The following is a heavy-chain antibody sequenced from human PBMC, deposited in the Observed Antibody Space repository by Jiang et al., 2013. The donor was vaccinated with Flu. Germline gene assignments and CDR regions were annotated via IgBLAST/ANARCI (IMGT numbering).Heavy chain of an antibody. CDR3: ATIRWRDY. CDR1: GGSFSGYY. Sequence: LLKPSETLSLTCAVYGGSFSGYYWSWIRQPPGKGLEWIGEINHSGSTNYNPSLKSRVTISVDTSKNQFSLKLSSVTAXDTAVYYCATIRWRDYWGQGTLVTGLL. J-gene: IGHJ4*02. D-gene: IGHD4-23*01. V-gene: IGHV4-34*01. CDR2: INHSGST.